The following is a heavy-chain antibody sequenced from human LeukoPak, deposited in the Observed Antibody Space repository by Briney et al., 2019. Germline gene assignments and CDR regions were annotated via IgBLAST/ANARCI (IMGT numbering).Heavy chain of an antibody. Sequence: GGSLRLSCAASGFTFSSYGMHWVRQAPGKGLEWVAFIRYDGSNKYYADSVKGRFTISRDNSKNTLYLQMNSLRAEDTAVYYCAREEGELSAFDIWGQGTMVTVSS. D-gene: IGHD1-26*01. V-gene: IGHV3-30*02. CDR2: IRYDGSNK. J-gene: IGHJ3*02. CDR3: AREEGELSAFDI. CDR1: GFTFSSYG.